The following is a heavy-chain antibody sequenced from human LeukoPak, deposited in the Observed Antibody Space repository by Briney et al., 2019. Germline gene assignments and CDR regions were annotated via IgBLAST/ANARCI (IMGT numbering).Heavy chain of an antibody. CDR1: GFAVSSNY. D-gene: IGHD1-26*01. V-gene: IGHV3-53*01. J-gene: IGHJ4*02. CDR3: AREVVIVGGTGGGFDY. CDR2: IYSGGST. Sequence: GGSLRLSCAATGFAVSSNYMSWVRQAPGKGLEWVSVIYSGGSTYYADSVKGRFTISRDNSKNTLYLQMNSLRVEDTAVYYCAREVVIVGGTGGGFDYWGQGTLVTVSS.